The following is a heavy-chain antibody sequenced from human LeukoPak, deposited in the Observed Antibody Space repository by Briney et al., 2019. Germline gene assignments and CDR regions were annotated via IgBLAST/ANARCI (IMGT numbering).Heavy chain of an antibody. V-gene: IGHV4-34*01. CDR2: INHSGST. J-gene: IGHJ5*02. D-gene: IGHD3-10*01. CDR1: GGSFSGYY. Sequence: SETLSLTCAVYGGSFSGYYWSWIRQPPGKGLEWIGEINHSGSTNYNPSLKSRVTISVDTPKNQFSLKLSSVNAADTAVYYCAREMVRGVIGIDPWGQGTLVTVSS. CDR3: AREMVRGVIGIDP.